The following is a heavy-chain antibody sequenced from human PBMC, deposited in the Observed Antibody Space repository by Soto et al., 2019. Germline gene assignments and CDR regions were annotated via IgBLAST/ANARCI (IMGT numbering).Heavy chain of an antibody. CDR2: IYYSGST. J-gene: IGHJ5*02. Sequence: PSETLSLTCSVSGGSISSSSYYWGRIRQPPGKGLEWIGSIYYSGSTYYNPSHKSRVTISVDTSKNHFSLKLSSVTAADTAVYYCPTRRVGGSYAYTFAPWGQGTLVTVSS. CDR1: GGSISSSSYY. CDR3: PTRRVGGSYAYTFAP. V-gene: IGHV4-39*02. D-gene: IGHD1-26*01.